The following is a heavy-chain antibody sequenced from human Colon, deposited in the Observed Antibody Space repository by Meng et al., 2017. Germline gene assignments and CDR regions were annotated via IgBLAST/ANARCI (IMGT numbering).Heavy chain of an antibody. J-gene: IGHJ5*02. CDR3: ARDMGGGYYWFDP. V-gene: IGHV4-31*03. CDR2: VFYSGST. D-gene: IGHD2-21*01. Sequence: QVQLQQWGAGLLKPSETLSLTCTVSGGSISTSGHWWSWIRQHPGKGLEWIGYVFYSGSTQYNPSLKSRVSISVDTSKNQFSLKLYSMTAADTAVYYCARDMGGGYYWFDPWGQGTLVTVSS. CDR1: GGSISTSGHW.